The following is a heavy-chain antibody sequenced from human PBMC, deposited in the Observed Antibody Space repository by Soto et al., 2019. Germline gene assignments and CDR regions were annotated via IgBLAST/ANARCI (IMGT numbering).Heavy chain of an antibody. J-gene: IGHJ3*01. Sequence: AMKVSCKASGYTFTGYYMHWVRQAPGQGLDWMGWINPNSGGTNYAQKFQGRVTMTRDTSISTAYMELSRLRSDDTAVYYCARDSYYDILTGYSRNAYDVWGQGTVVTVSS. D-gene: IGHD3-9*01. V-gene: IGHV1-2*02. CDR3: ARDSYYDILTGYSRNAYDV. CDR2: INPNSGGT. CDR1: GYTFTGYY.